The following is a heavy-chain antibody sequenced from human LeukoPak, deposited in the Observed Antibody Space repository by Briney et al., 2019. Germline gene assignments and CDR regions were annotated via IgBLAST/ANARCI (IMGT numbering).Heavy chain of an antibody. V-gene: IGHV1-69*06. D-gene: IGHD2-2*01. CDR2: IIPIFGTA. CDR3: ASGLGYCSSTSCYALGY. J-gene: IGHJ4*02. Sequence: SVKVYCKASGGTFSSYAISWVRQAPGQGLEWMGGIIPIFGTANYAQKFQGRVTITADKSTSTAYMELSSLRSEDTAVYHCASGLGYCSSTSCYALGYWGQGTLVTVSS. CDR1: GGTFSSYA.